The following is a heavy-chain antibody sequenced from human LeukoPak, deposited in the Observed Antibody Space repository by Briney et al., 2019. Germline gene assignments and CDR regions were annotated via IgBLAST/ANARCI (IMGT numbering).Heavy chain of an antibody. Sequence: ASVKVSCKASGYTFTSYGISWVRQAPGQGLEWMGWISAYNGNTNYAQKLQGRVTMTTDTSTSTAYMELRSLRSDDTAVYYCAKDPRIAARWDWFDPWGQGTLVTVSS. V-gene: IGHV1-18*01. CDR3: AKDPRIAARWDWFDP. D-gene: IGHD6-6*01. CDR1: GYTFTSYG. J-gene: IGHJ5*02. CDR2: ISAYNGNT.